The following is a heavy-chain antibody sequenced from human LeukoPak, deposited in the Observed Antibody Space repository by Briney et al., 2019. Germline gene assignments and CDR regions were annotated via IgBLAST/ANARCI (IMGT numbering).Heavy chain of an antibody. CDR1: GFTFSSYA. D-gene: IGHD5-24*01. J-gene: IGHJ4*02. CDR3: ARDDNIDY. V-gene: IGHV3-30-3*01. Sequence: QAGGSLRLSCAASGFTFSSYAMHWVRQAPGKGLGWVAVISYDGSNKYYADSVKGRFTISRDNSKNTLYLQMNSLRAEDTAVYYCARDDNIDYWGQGTLVTVSS. CDR2: ISYDGSNK.